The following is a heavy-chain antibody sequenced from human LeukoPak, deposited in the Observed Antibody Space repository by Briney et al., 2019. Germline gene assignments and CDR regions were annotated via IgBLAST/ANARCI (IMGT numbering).Heavy chain of an antibody. Sequence: SETLSLTCTVSGGSISSYYWSWIRQPPGKGLEWIGYIYYSGSTNYNPSLKSRVTMSVDTSKDQFSLKLSSVTAADTAAYYCAREAPWLGLDYWGQGTLVTVSS. D-gene: IGHD6-19*01. CDR3: AREAPWLGLDY. V-gene: IGHV4-59*12. CDR2: IYYSGST. CDR1: GGSISSYY. J-gene: IGHJ4*02.